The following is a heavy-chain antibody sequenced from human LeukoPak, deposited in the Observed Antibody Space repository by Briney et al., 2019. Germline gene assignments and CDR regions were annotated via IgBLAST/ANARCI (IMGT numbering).Heavy chain of an antibody. CDR2: IYPGDSDT. V-gene: IGHV5-51*01. Sequence: GESLKISCKGSGYSFTSYWIGWVRQMPGKGLEWMGIIYPGDSDTRYSPSFQGQVTISADKSISTAYLQWSSLKASDTAMYYCARRVWYYYDSSGHRRVQTYYFDYWGQGTLVTVSS. J-gene: IGHJ4*02. D-gene: IGHD3-22*01. CDR1: GYSFTSYW. CDR3: ARRVWYYYDSSGHRRVQTYYFDY.